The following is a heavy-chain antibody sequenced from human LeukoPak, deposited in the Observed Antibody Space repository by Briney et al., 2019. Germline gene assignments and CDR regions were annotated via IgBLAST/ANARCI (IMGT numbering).Heavy chain of an antibody. V-gene: IGHV4-59*01. CDR3: ARGGYYGSGNDFRFDP. CDR2: IHYTGST. D-gene: IGHD3-10*01. Sequence: SETLSLTCTVSGGSINSYYWSWIRQPPGKGLECIGYIHYTGSTNYNPSPKSRVTISVDTSKSQFSLKPSSVTAADTAIYYCARGGYYGSGNDFRFDPWGQGTLVTVSS. J-gene: IGHJ5*02. CDR1: GGSINSYY.